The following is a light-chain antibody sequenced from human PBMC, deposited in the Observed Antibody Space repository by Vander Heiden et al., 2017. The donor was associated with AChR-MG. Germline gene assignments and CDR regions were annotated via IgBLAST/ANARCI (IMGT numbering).Light chain of an antibody. CDR2: GAS. J-gene: IGKJ4*01. Sequence: EIVMTQSPATLSVSPGERATLSCRASQSVSSNLAWYQQKPGQAPRLLIYGASTRATGIPARFSGSGSGTEFTLTIRSLQSEDFAVYYCQQYNNWPPLTAGGGTKVEIK. CDR1: QSVSSN. CDR3: QQYNNWPPLT. V-gene: IGKV3-15*01.